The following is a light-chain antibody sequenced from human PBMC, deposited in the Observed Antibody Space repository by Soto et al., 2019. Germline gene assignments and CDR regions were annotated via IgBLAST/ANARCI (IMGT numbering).Light chain of an antibody. Sequence: QSVLTQPASVSGSPGQSITISCIGTSIDIGRYNYVSWYQQYPGKAPKFMIYDVSNRPSGVSNRFSGSKSGNTASLTISGLQAEDEADYYCSSYISSSTYVFGTGTKVTVL. CDR3: SSYISSSTYV. J-gene: IGLJ1*01. CDR1: SIDIGRYNY. CDR2: DVS. V-gene: IGLV2-14*01.